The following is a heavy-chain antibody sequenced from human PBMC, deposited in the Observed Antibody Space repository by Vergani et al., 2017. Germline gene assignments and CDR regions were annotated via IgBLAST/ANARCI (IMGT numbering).Heavy chain of an antibody. CDR1: GGSISAGYYF. D-gene: IGHD2-15*01. V-gene: IGHV4-61*02. CDR3: ARRSGGYYSGGKVHPLRTAFDV. Sequence: QVQLHASGPGRVKPSQILSLTCTMSGGSISAGYYFWSWIRQPAGKGLEWLGHISASGNASHSPSLKTRVSMSVDTSKNQFSLTVTSVTAADTAIYFCARRSGGYYSGGKVHPLRTAFDVWGHGTVVTVSS. CDR2: ISASGNA. J-gene: IGHJ3*01.